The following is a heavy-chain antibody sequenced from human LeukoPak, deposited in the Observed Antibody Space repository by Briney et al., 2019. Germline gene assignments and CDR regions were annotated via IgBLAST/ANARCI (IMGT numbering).Heavy chain of an antibody. CDR3: ARLPHEFDP. J-gene: IGHJ5*02. CDR2: IYPGDSDV. Sequence: HGESLKISCKSSGYSFTSYWIGWVRQTPGKGPEWMGIIYPGDSDVRYSPSFQGQVTISADKSTSTAFLQWSSLKASDTAIYFCARLPHEFDPWGQGTLVTVSS. V-gene: IGHV5-51*01. CDR1: GYSFTSYW.